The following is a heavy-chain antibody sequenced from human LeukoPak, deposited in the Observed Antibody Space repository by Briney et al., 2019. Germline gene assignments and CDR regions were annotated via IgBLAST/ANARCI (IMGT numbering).Heavy chain of an antibody. CDR1: GYSFTSYW. D-gene: IGHD3-3*01. CDR2: IYPGDSDT. V-gene: IGHV5-51*01. CDR3: ARHGSNLATYYDFWSGYLNWFDP. J-gene: IGHJ5*02. Sequence: GESLKISCKGSGYSFTSYWIGWVRQMPGKGLEWMGIIYPGDSDTRYSPSFQGQVTISADKSISTAYLQWSSLTASDTAMYYCARHGSNLATYYDFWSGYLNWFDPWGQGTLVTVSS.